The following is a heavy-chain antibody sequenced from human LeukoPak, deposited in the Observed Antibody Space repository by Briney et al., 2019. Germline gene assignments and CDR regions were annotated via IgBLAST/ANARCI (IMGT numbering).Heavy chain of an antibody. CDR1: GFTFSSYA. Sequence: GGSLRLSCAASGFTFSSYAMSWVRQAPGKGLEWVPAISGSGGSTYYADSVKGRFTTSRDNSKNTLYLQMNSLRAEDTAVYYCARVRSPRYFDYWGQGTLVTVSS. V-gene: IGHV3-23*01. CDR2: ISGSGGST. J-gene: IGHJ4*02. CDR3: ARVRSPRYFDY.